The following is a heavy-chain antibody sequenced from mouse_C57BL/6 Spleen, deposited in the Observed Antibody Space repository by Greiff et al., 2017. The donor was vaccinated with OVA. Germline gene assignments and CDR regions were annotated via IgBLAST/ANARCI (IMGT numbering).Heavy chain of an antibody. D-gene: IGHD2-5*01. CDR3: ARKDYSNPYYAMDY. CDR2: IYPGSGST. Sequence: QVQLQQPGAELVKPGASVKMSCKASGYTFTSYWITWVKQRPGQGLAWIGDIYPGSGSTNYNEKFKSKATLTVDTSSITAYMQLSSLTSEDSAVYYCARKDYSNPYYAMDYWGQGTSVTVSS. CDR1: GYTFTSYW. J-gene: IGHJ4*01. V-gene: IGHV1-55*01.